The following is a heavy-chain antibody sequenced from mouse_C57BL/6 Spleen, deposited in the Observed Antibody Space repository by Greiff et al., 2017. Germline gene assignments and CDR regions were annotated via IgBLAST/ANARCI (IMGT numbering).Heavy chain of an antibody. CDR1: GYTFTDYE. D-gene: IGHD2-4*01. V-gene: IGHV1-15*01. Sequence: QVQLQQSGAELVRPGASVTLSCKASGYTFTDYEMHWVKQTPVHGLEWIGAIDPETGGTAYNQKFKGKAILTADKSSSTAYMELRILTSEDSAVYYCTRWGYDYDYYAMDYWGQGTSVTVSS. CDR2: IDPETGGT. J-gene: IGHJ4*01. CDR3: TRWGYDYDYYAMDY.